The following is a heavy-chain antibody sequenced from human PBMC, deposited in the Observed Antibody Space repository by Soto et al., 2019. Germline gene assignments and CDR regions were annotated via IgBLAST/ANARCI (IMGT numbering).Heavy chain of an antibody. Sequence: EVQLLESGGGLVQPGGSLRLSCAASGFTFSSFAMSWVRQAPGKGLEWVSTIRRSGDTTYYADSVRGRFTISRDNSKNTLYLQMNSLRAEDTAVFYCAVTYGPRGYWGQGTLVTVS. J-gene: IGHJ4*02. CDR3: AVTYGPRGY. CDR2: IRRSGDTT. D-gene: IGHD3-10*01. V-gene: IGHV3-23*01. CDR1: GFTFSSFA.